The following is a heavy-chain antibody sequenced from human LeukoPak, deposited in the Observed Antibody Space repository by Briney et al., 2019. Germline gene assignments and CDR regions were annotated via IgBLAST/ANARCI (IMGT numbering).Heavy chain of an antibody. Sequence: GGSLRLSCAASGFTVSSNYMNWVRQAPGKGLEWVSYISSSGSTIYYADSVKGRFTISRDNAKNSLYLQMNSLRAEDTAVYYCARVYRSSSGPTLDYWGQGTLVTVSS. CDR1: GFTVSSNY. CDR3: ARVYRSSSGPTLDY. D-gene: IGHD6-6*01. J-gene: IGHJ4*02. CDR2: ISSSGSTI. V-gene: IGHV3-48*03.